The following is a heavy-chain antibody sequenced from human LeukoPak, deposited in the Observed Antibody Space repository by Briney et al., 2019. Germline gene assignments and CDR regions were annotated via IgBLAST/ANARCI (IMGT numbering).Heavy chain of an antibody. CDR2: INPNSGGT. J-gene: IGHJ4*02. Sequence: GASVKVSCKASGYTFTGYYMHWVRQAPGQGLEWMGWINPNSGGTNYAQKFQGRVTMTRDTSISTAYMELSRLRSDDTAVYYCAREGSHVDTVIHNFDYWGQGTLVTVSS. D-gene: IGHD5-18*01. CDR3: AREGSHVDTVIHNFDY. CDR1: GYTFTGYY. V-gene: IGHV1-2*02.